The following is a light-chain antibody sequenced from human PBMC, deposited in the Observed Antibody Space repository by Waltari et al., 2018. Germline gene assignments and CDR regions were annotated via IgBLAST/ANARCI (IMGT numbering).Light chain of an antibody. V-gene: IGKV3D-15*01. Sequence: EIVMTQSPATLSVSPGERATLSCRASQSVSNNLAWYQKKPGQTPRLLIYGASIRATGIPARFSGSGSGTEFTLTISSLQSEDFAVYYCHQYNRWPRTFGQGTKVEIK. CDR1: QSVSNN. CDR2: GAS. J-gene: IGKJ1*01. CDR3: HQYNRWPRT.